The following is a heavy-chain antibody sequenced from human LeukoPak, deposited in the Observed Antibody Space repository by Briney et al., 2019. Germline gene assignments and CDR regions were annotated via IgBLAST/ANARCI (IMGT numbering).Heavy chain of an antibody. D-gene: IGHD3-22*01. CDR3: ASYDGSDFDI. V-gene: IGHV3-48*01. J-gene: IGHJ3*02. Sequence: GGSLRLSCAASGFTFSSYSMNWVRQAPGKGLEWVSYISSSSSTIYYADSVKGRFTISRDNAKNSLYLQVNSLRAEDTAVYYCASYDGSDFDIWGQGTMVTVSS. CDR1: GFTFSSYS. CDR2: ISSSSSTI.